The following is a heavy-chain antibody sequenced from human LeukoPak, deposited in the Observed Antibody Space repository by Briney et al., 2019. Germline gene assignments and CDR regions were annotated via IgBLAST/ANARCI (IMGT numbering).Heavy chain of an antibody. V-gene: IGHV3-23*01. J-gene: IGHJ4*02. Sequence: PGGSLRLSCAASGFTFSSYAMGWVRQAPGKGLEWVSAISGSGGSTYYADSVKGRFTISRDNSKNTLYLQMNSLRAEDTAVYYCAKANERNYDILTPPSEFDYWGQGTLVTVSS. CDR1: GFTFSSYA. CDR3: AKANERNYDILTPPSEFDY. D-gene: IGHD3-9*01. CDR2: ISGSGGST.